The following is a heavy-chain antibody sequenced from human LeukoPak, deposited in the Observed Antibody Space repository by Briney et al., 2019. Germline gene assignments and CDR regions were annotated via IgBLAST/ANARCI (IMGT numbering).Heavy chain of an antibody. D-gene: IGHD4-17*01. Sequence: AASVKVSCKASGYTFTGYYMHWVRQAPGQGLEWRGRINPNSGGTNYAQKFQGRVTMTRDTSISTAYMELSRLRSDDTAVYYCARDALMTTVTLPINYWGQGTLVTVSS. V-gene: IGHV1-2*06. CDR3: ARDALMTTVTLPINY. J-gene: IGHJ4*02. CDR2: INPNSGGT. CDR1: GYTFTGYY.